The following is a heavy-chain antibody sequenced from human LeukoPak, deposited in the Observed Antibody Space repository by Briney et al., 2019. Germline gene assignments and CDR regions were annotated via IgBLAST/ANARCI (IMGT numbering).Heavy chain of an antibody. D-gene: IGHD4-17*01. J-gene: IGHJ4*02. CDR1: RYIFSDYA. Sequence: ASVKVSCKASRYIFSDYAIQWVRPTPGQGLEWMGWINAGNGKTKYSQKFQDRVTITRDTSASTAYLELSGLRFEDTAVYFCARARWTSTGTTYYLDYWGRGTLVTVSS. CDR3: ARARWTSTGTTYYLDY. V-gene: IGHV1-3*01. CDR2: INAGNGKT.